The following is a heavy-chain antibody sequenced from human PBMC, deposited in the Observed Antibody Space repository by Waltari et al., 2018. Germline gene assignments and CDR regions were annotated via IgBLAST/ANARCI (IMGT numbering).Heavy chain of an antibody. J-gene: IGHJ5*02. CDR1: GGTFSSYA. Sequence: QVQLVQSGAEVKKPGSSVKVSSQASGGTFSSYAISWVRQAPGQGLEWMGRIIPIFGTANYAQKFQGRVTITADKSTSTAYMELSSLRSEDTAVYYCARDLVVQGVQALGWFDPWGQGTLVTVSS. CDR2: IIPIFGTA. CDR3: ARDLVVQGVQALGWFDP. D-gene: IGHD3-10*01. V-gene: IGHV1-69*08.